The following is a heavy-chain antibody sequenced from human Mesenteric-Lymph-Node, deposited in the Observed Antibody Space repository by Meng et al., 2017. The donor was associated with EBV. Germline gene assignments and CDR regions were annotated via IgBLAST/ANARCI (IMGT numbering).Heavy chain of an antibody. D-gene: IGHD4-17*01. CDR1: GASISSGVYY. CDR3: AGHDFGDYAFDY. Sequence: QVQLQGSGPGLVKPSQTLSLTCAGSGASISSGVYYWSWIRQPPGKGLEWMGYIYYRGSTYYNPSLKSRVTISVDTSKNLLSLKVNSVTAADTAVYYCAGHDFGDYAFDYWGQGTLVTVAS. J-gene: IGHJ4*02. CDR2: IYYRGST. V-gene: IGHV4-30-4*01.